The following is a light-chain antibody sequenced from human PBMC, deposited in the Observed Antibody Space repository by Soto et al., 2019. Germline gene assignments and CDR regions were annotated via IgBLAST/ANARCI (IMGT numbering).Light chain of an antibody. CDR2: DAS. CDR1: QSVSSY. Sequence: ELVMTQSPATLSVSPGERATLSCRASQSVSSYLAWYQQKPGQAPRLLIYDASNRATGIPARFSGSGSGTDFTLTISSLQPEDFATYYCQQSYSTGTFGQGTKVDIK. CDR3: QQSYSTGT. V-gene: IGKV3D-15*01. J-gene: IGKJ1*01.